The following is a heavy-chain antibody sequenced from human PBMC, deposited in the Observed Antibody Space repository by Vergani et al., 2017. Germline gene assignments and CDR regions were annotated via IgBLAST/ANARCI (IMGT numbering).Heavy chain of an antibody. J-gene: IGHJ3*02. CDR3: ARDTFEYDSGSYDDTFDS. CDR2: IHQSGRT. V-gene: IGHV4-59*01. Sequence: QVRLQESGPGLVKPSETLSLTCSVSGGSISSNFWSWVRRPPGKGLEWIGYIHQSGRTNSNPSLKSRVTISIDTSKNRFSLRLSSVTTADTAVYYCARDTFEYDSGSYDDTFDSWGQGTMVIVSS. CDR1: GGSISSNF. D-gene: IGHD3-10*01.